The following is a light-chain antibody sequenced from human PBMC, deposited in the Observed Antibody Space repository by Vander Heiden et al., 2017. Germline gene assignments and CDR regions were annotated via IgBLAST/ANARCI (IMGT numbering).Light chain of an antibody. CDR1: SGHSNYA. CDR2: LNSDGSH. Sequence: QLVLTQSPSASASLGASVKVTCTLSSGHSNYAIAWHQQQPEKGPRYLMKLNSDGSHNKGDGIPDRFSGSSSGTERYITISSLQSEDEADYYCQTWDAGIVVFGGGTKLTVL. CDR3: QTWDAGIVV. J-gene: IGLJ2*01. V-gene: IGLV4-69*01.